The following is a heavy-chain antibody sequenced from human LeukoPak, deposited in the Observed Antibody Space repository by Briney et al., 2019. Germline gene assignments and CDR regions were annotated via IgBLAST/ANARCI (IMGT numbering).Heavy chain of an antibody. CDR2: ITHSGST. V-gene: IGHV4-34*01. J-gene: IGHJ4*02. Sequence: SETLSLTCAVYGESFSGYYWNWIRQPPGKGLEWIGEITHSGSTNYSPSLKSRVTISVDMSKNHFSLKMNSLTAAHTAVYYCARGPYFEYWGQGTLVTVSS. CDR3: ARGPYFEY. CDR1: GESFSGYY.